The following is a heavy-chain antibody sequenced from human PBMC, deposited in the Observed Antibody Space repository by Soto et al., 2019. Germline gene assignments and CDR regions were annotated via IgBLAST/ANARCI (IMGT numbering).Heavy chain of an antibody. V-gene: IGHV1-8*01. CDR2: MNPNSGNT. J-gene: IGHJ3*02. CDR1: GYTFTRYG. D-gene: IGHD3-22*01. Sequence: AAVKLSWKASGYTFTRYGINCGRQATGQGLEWMGWMNPNSGNTGYAQEFQGRVTMTRNTSIRTAYMELSSLRSEDPAVYYCASDYHNRIDICGQGTTVTVS. CDR3: ASDYHNRIDI.